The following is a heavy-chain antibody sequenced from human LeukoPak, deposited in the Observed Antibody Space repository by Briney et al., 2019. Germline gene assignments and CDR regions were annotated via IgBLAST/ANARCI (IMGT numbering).Heavy chain of an antibody. Sequence: ASVKVSCKVSGYTLTELSMHWVRQAPGKGLEWMGGFDPEDGETIYAQKFQGRVTITEDTSTDTAYMELSSLRSEDTAVYYCAGELLRTPTDYWGQGTLVTVSS. D-gene: IGHD1-26*01. CDR1: GYTLTELS. V-gene: IGHV1-24*01. CDR3: AGELLRTPTDY. CDR2: FDPEDGET. J-gene: IGHJ4*02.